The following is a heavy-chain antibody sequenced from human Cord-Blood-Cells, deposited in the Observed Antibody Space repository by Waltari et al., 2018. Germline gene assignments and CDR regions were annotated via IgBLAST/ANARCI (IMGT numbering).Heavy chain of an antibody. D-gene: IGHD6-13*01. CDR2: IYYSGST. CDR3: ARRRDSSSWYFDY. J-gene: IGHJ4*02. CDR1: GGSISSSSSY. Sequence: QLQLQESGPGLVKPSETLSLTCTVSGGSISSSSSYWGWIRQPPGKGLEWIGSIYYSGSTYYNPSLKSRVTISVDTSKNQFSLKLSSVTAADTAVYYCARRRDSSSWYFDYWGQGTLVTVSS. V-gene: IGHV4-39*01.